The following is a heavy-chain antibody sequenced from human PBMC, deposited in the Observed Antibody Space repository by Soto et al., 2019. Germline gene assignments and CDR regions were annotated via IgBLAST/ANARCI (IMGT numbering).Heavy chain of an antibody. D-gene: IGHD4-17*01. Sequence: HPSGSLGIACAASGVTVSNRYMDWVRQAPGKGLEWVGRIRKKTNSYTTEYAASVKGRFIISRDDSTNSLYLQMSSLKTEDTAVYYCTTVTTVDYYFDYSGQASLVTV. CDR2: IRKKTNSYTT. CDR3: TTVTTVDYYFDY. J-gene: IGHJ4*02. V-gene: IGHV3-72*01. CDR1: GVTVSNRY.